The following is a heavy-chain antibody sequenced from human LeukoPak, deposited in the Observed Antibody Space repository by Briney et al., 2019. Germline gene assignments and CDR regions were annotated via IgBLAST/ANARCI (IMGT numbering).Heavy chain of an antibody. CDR3: ARPDYCSSTSCYRAFDI. D-gene: IGHD2-2*02. CDR2: IIPIFGTA. J-gene: IGHJ3*02. CDR1: GGTFSSYA. Sequence: SVKVACNASGGTFSSYAISWVRQAPGQGLEWMGGIIPIFGTANYAQKFQGRVTITADESTSTAYMELSSLRSEDTAVYYCARPDYCSSTSCYRAFDIWGQGTMVTVSS. V-gene: IGHV1-69*01.